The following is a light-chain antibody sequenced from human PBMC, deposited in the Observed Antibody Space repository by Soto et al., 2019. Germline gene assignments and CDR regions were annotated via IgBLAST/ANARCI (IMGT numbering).Light chain of an antibody. V-gene: IGLV2-14*01. CDR1: SSDVGGYNY. CDR3: SSYTSSSTYV. CDR2: DVS. Sequence: QSVLTQPASVSGSPGQSITISCTGTSSDVGGYNYVSWYQQQPGKAPKLMIYDVSDRPSGVSNRFSGSKSGNTSSLTISGIQAEDEADYYCSSYTSSSTYVFGTGTKLTVL. J-gene: IGLJ1*01.